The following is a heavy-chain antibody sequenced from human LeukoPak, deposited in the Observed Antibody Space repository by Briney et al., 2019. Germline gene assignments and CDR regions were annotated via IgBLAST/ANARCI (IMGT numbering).Heavy chain of an antibody. CDR2: IIPIFGTA. CDR1: GGTFSSYA. Sequence: SVKVSCKASGGTFSSYAISWVRQAPGQGLEWMGGIIPIFGTANYAQKFQGGVTITADESTSTAYMELSSLRSEDTAVYYCARDGPYNYYDSSGYYSSLDYWGQGTLVTVSS. V-gene: IGHV1-69*13. D-gene: IGHD3-22*01. J-gene: IGHJ4*02. CDR3: ARDGPYNYYDSSGYYSSLDY.